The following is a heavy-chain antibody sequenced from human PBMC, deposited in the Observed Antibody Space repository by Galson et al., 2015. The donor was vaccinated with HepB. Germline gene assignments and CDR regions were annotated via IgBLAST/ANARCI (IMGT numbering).Heavy chain of an antibody. CDR3: AHRVTGDYIFDY. D-gene: IGHD4-17*01. Sequence: PALVKPTQTLTLTCTLSGFSVSTIGVGVGWFRQPPGKALEWLALTFWDDDQRYSPSLKSRLTIIKDTSKNQVVLIMTNMSPVDTATYFCAHRVTGDYIFDYWGHGILVTVSS. V-gene: IGHV2-5*02. CDR2: TFWDDDQ. CDR1: GFSVSTIGVG. J-gene: IGHJ4*01.